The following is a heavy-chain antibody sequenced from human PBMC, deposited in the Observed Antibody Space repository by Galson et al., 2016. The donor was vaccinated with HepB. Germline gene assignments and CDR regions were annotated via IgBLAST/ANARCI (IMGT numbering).Heavy chain of an antibody. V-gene: IGHV6-1*01. CDR1: GDSLSSNSAT. D-gene: IGHD1-1*01. CDR3: ARRTGNGFDV. CDR2: TYYRSRWYS. Sequence: CAISGDSLSSNSATWNWIRLSPSRGLEWLGRTYYRSRWYSDYALSVKSRITINADTSKSQFSLRLNSVTPEDTAVYYCARRTGNGFDVWGQGTTVTVSS. J-gene: IGHJ6*02.